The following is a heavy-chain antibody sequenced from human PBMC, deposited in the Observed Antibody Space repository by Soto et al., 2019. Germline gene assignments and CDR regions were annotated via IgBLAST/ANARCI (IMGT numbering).Heavy chain of an antibody. CDR1: GFSVSATKY. V-gene: IGHV3-53*04. CDR3: ARANDLNAFDM. Sequence: EVQLVESGGGLVQPGGSLRLSCVASGFSVSATKYMNWLRQAPDKGLEWVSVIYSGGTYYYADSVKGRFTISRNDSKNTLYLQMDSLRPEDTAVYFCARANDLNAFDMWGQGTMVTVSS. J-gene: IGHJ3*02. CDR2: IYSGGTY.